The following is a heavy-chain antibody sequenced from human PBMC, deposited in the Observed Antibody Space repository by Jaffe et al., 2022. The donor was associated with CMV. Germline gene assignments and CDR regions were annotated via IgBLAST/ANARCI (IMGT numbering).Heavy chain of an antibody. Sequence: QVQLQESGPGLVKPSETLSLTCTVSGGSISSYYWSWIRQPPGKGLEWIGYIYYSGSTNYNPSLKSRVTISVDTSKNQFSLKLSSVTAADTAVYYCARALVGADGWFDPWGQGTLVTVSS. CDR1: GGSISSYY. V-gene: IGHV4-59*01. J-gene: IGHJ5*02. D-gene: IGHD1-26*01. CDR2: IYYSGST. CDR3: ARALVGADGWFDP.